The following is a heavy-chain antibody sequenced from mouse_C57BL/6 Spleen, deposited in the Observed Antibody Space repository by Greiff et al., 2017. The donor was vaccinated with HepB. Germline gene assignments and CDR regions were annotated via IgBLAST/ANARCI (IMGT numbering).Heavy chain of an antibody. D-gene: IGHD1-1*01. Sequence: QVQLQQPGAELVKPGASVKMSCKASGYTFTSYWITWVKQRPGQGLEWIGDIYPGSGSTNYNEKFKSKATLTVDTSSSTAYMQLSSLTSEDSAVYYWARAHYYGSSTYAMDYWGQGTSVTVSS. CDR2: IYPGSGST. CDR1: GYTFTSYW. J-gene: IGHJ4*01. CDR3: ARAHYYGSSTYAMDY. V-gene: IGHV1-55*01.